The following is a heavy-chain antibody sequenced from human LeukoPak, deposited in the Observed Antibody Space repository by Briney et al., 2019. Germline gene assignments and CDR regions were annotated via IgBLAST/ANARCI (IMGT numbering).Heavy chain of an antibody. CDR1: GFTFSDYY. V-gene: IGHV3-11*03. D-gene: IGHD6-19*01. CDR3: ARYEAVVYSSGWSLSYFDY. Sequence: GGSLRLSCAASGFTFSDYYMSGIRQAPGKGLEWVSYISSSSSYTNYADSVKGRFTISRDNAKNSLYLQMNSLRAEDTAVYYCARYEAVVYSSGWSLSYFDYWGQGTLVTVSS. CDR2: ISSSSSYT. J-gene: IGHJ4*02.